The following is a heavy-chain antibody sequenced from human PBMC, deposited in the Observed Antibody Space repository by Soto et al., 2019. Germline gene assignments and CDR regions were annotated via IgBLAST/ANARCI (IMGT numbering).Heavy chain of an antibody. CDR3: AKGYNSGWSFFDY. V-gene: IGHV3-23*01. CDR2: ISGSGGST. J-gene: IGHJ4*02. Sequence: GGSLRLSWAASGFTFSSYAMSWVSQAPGKGLEWVSAISGSGGSTYFADSVKGRFTISRDNSKNTLFLQMNSLRAEDTAVYYCAKGYNSGWSFFDYWGQGTLVTVSS. D-gene: IGHD6-19*01. CDR1: GFTFSSYA.